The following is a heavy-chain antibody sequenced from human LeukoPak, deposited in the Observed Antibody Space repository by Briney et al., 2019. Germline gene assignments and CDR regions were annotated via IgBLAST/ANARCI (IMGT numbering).Heavy chain of an antibody. J-gene: IGHJ4*02. Sequence: PGGSLRLPCVASGFTFSSYAMSWVRQAPGKGLEWVSAISGSGGSTYYADSVRGRFTISRDKSNNTLYLQMNSLRAEDTAVYYCARVHGNYYPFDYWGQGTLVTVSS. CDR2: ISGSGGST. D-gene: IGHD1-26*01. CDR3: ARVHGNYYPFDY. CDR1: GFTFSSYA. V-gene: IGHV3-23*01.